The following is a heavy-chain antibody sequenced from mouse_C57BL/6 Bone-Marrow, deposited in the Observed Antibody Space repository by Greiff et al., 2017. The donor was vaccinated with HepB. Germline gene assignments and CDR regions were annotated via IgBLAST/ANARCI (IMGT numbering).Heavy chain of an antibody. CDR2: ISSGGDYI. Sequence: EVKLMESGEGLVKPGGSLKLSCAASGFTFSSYAMSWVRQTPEKRLEWVAYISSGGDYIYYADTVKGRFTISRDNARNTLYLQMSSLKSEDTAMSYCTSPIYYDYDFFAYWGQGTLVTVSA. CDR3: TSPIYYDYDFFAY. CDR1: GFTFSSYA. V-gene: IGHV5-9-1*02. D-gene: IGHD2-4*01. J-gene: IGHJ3*01.